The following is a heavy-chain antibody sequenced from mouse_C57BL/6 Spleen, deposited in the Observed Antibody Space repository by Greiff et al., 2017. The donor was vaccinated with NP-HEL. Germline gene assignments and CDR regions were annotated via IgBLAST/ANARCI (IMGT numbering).Heavy chain of an antibody. Sequence: EVQGVESGGGLVKPGGSLKLSCAASGFTFSSYAMSWVRQTPEKRLEWVATISDGGSYTYYPDNVKGRFTISRDNAKNNLYLQMSHLTSEDTAMYYCARDNYYYGSSSFDVWGTGTTVTVSS. CDR2: ISDGGSYT. V-gene: IGHV5-4*01. J-gene: IGHJ1*03. CDR1: GFTFSSYA. CDR3: ARDNYYYGSSSFDV. D-gene: IGHD1-1*01.